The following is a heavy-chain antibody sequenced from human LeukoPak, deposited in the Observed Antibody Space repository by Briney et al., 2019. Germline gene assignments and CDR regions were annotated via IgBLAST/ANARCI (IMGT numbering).Heavy chain of an antibody. CDR1: GGSISSYY. CDR2: IYYSGST. D-gene: IGHD1-26*01. Sequence: TPSETLSLTCTVSGGSISSYYWSWIRQPPGKGLEWIGYIYYSGSTNYNPSLKSRVTISVDTSKNQFSLKLSSVTAADTAVYYCARDTSQYYFDYWGQGTLVTVSS. V-gene: IGHV4-59*01. J-gene: IGHJ4*02. CDR3: ARDTSQYYFDY.